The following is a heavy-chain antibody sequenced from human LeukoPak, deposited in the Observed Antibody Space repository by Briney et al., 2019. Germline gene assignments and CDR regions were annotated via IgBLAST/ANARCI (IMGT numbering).Heavy chain of an antibody. D-gene: IGHD5-12*01. Sequence: GGSLRLSCAASGFTFSSYWMNWVRQAPGKGLEWVANIKQDGSEKYYVDSVKGRFTISRDNAKNSLYLRMNSLRAEDTAVYYCARNYGGYVYTLGYWGQGTLVTVSS. CDR3: ARNYGGYVYTLGY. J-gene: IGHJ4*02. CDR1: GFTFSSYW. CDR2: IKQDGSEK. V-gene: IGHV3-7*01.